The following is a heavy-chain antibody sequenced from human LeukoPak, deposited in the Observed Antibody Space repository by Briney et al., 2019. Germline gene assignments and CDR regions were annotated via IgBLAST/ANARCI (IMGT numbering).Heavy chain of an antibody. CDR1: GVTFSSYV. D-gene: IGHD3-3*01. CDR3: ARLFWNGYYPISFDHYYGMDV. Sequence: PGGSLRLSCEASGVTFSSYVMSWVRQAPGRRPEWVSGISGSGGGTYYADSVKGRFAISRDNAKNSLSVQMTTLRAEDTAVYYSARLFWNGYYPISFDHYYGMDVWGQGTTVTVSS. J-gene: IGHJ6*02. CDR2: ISGSGGGT. V-gene: IGHV3-23*01.